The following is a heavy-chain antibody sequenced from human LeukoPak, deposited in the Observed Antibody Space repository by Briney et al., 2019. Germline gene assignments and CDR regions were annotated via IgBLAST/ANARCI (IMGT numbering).Heavy chain of an antibody. Sequence: ASVTVSCKASGYTFTSYGISWVRQAPGQGLEWMGWISAYNGNTNYAQKLQGRVTMTTDTSTSTAYMELRSLRSDDTAVYYCARDLGSLLVVDFDYWGQGTLVTVSS. CDR2: ISAYNGNT. CDR1: GYTFTSYG. D-gene: IGHD3-22*01. J-gene: IGHJ4*02. CDR3: ARDLGSLLVVDFDY. V-gene: IGHV1-18*01.